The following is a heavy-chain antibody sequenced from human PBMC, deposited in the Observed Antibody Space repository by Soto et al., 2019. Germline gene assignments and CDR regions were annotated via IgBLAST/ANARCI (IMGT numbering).Heavy chain of an antibody. J-gene: IGHJ6*02. V-gene: IGHV1-69*13. CDR2: IIPIFGTA. D-gene: IGHD3-3*01. Sequence: SVQVSCKASGGTFSSYAISWVRQAPGQGLEWMGGIIPIFGTANYAQKFQGRVTITADESTSTAYMELSSLRSEDTAVYYCARDHEFWSGSSPRGFLYGMDVWGQGTAATGS. CDR1: GGTFSSYA. CDR3: ARDHEFWSGSSPRGFLYGMDV.